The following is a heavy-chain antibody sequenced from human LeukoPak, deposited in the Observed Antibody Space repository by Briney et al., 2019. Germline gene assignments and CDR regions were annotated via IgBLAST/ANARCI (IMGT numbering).Heavy chain of an antibody. CDR2: INHSGST. CDR1: GGSFSGYY. D-gene: IGHD3-3*01. V-gene: IGHV4-34*01. Sequence: SETLSLTCAVYGGSFSGYYWSWIRQPPGKGLEWIGEINHSGSTNYNPSLKSRVTISVDTSKNQFSLKLSSVTAADTAVYYCAGSIRYAFDIWGQGTMVTVSS. J-gene: IGHJ3*02. CDR3: AGSIRYAFDI.